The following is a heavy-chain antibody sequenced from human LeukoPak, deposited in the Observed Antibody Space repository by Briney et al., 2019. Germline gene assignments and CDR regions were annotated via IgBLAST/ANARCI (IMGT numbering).Heavy chain of an antibody. V-gene: IGHV3-21*01. CDR3: ARIGSSWSFDY. CDR1: GFTFSAYN. Sequence: PGGSLRLSCAAPGFTFSAYNMNWVRQAPGKGLEWVSSISGDSGYISYADSVRGRFTISRDNAMNSLYLQMNSLRVEDTAVYYCARIGSSWSFDYWGQGTRVTVSS. D-gene: IGHD6-13*01. J-gene: IGHJ4*02. CDR2: ISGDSGYI.